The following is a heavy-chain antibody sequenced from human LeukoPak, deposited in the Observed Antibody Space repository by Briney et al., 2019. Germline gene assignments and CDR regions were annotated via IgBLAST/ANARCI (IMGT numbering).Heavy chain of an antibody. CDR3: ARDHWSHYYGSGGENYFDP. D-gene: IGHD3-10*01. Sequence: ASVKVSCKSSGYSFTMHGISWVRQAPGQGLEGMGWISGFNAYTNYAQKLQGRVTMTTDTSTSTAYMEVRGLRSDDTAVYYCARDHWSHYYGSGGENYFDPWGQGTLVTVSS. V-gene: IGHV1-18*01. J-gene: IGHJ5*02. CDR2: ISGFNAYT. CDR1: GYSFTMHG.